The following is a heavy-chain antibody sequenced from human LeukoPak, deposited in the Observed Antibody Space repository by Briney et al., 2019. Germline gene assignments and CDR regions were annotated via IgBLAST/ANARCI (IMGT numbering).Heavy chain of an antibody. J-gene: IGHJ4*02. Sequence: SETLSLTCTVSGYSISSGYYWGWIRQPPGKGLEWIGSIYHSGSTYYNPSLKSRVTISVDTSKNQFSLKLSSMTAADTAVYYCQYYYGSGSVYWGQGTLVTVSS. D-gene: IGHD3-10*01. V-gene: IGHV4-38-2*02. CDR3: QYYYGSGSVY. CDR1: GYSISSGYY. CDR2: IYHSGST.